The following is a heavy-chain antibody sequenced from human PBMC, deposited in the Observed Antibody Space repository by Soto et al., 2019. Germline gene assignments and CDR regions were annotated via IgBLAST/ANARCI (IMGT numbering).Heavy chain of an antibody. J-gene: IGHJ6*02. Sequence: GASVKVSCKASGGTFSSYAISWVRQAPGQGLEWMGGIIPIFGTANYAQKFQGRVTITADESTSTAYMELSSLRSEDTAVYYCARSPHYYGSGRLNYGMEVWGQGPTVTVS. CDR1: GGTFSSYA. D-gene: IGHD3-10*01. V-gene: IGHV1-69*13. CDR3: ARSPHYYGSGRLNYGMEV. CDR2: IIPIFGTA.